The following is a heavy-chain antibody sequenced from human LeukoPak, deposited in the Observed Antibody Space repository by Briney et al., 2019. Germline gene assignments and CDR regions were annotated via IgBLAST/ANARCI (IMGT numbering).Heavy chain of an antibody. V-gene: IGHV3-13*01. CDR2: ISTSADT. CDR1: GFTFSRYD. J-gene: IGHJ6*02. D-gene: IGHD3-16*02. Sequence: GGFLRLSCAASGFTFSRYDMHWVRQGTGKGLEWVSAISTSADTYYADSVKGRFTITRENAKNSLYLQMNSLRAEDTAVYYCARGYNYYYGMDVWGQGTTVTVSS. CDR3: ARGYNYYYGMDV.